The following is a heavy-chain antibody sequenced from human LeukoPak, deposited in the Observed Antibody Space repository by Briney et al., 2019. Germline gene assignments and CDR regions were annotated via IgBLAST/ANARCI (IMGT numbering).Heavy chain of an antibody. Sequence: GRSLRLSCATSGFSFSSYGMHWVRQAPGKGLEWVAVIWYDGSKKYYGDSVKGRFTISRDNSKNTLYLHMDSLRAEDTAVYYCAGGVLPYYFDYWGQGTLVTVSS. CDR2: IWYDGSKK. J-gene: IGHJ4*02. V-gene: IGHV3-33*01. CDR3: AGGVLPYYFDY. CDR1: GFSFSSYG.